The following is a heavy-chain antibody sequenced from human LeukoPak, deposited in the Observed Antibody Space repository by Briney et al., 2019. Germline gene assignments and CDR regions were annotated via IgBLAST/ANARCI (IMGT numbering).Heavy chain of an antibody. CDR3: ARRLKDRRAYYYYYMDV. J-gene: IGHJ6*03. Sequence: PSETLSLTCTVSGGSISSYYWSWIRQPPGKGLEWIGYIYYSGSTNYNPSLKSRVTISVDTSKNQFSLKLSSVTAADTAVYYCARRLKDRRAYYYYYMDVWGKGTTVTVSS. CDR1: GGSISSYY. V-gene: IGHV4-59*01. CDR2: IYYSGST.